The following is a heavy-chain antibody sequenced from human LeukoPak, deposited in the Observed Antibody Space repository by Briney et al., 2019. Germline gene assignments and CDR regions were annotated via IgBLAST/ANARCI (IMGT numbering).Heavy chain of an antibody. CDR2: INPNSGDT. Sequence: ASVKVSCKASGYSFMDYYLHWVRQAPGQGLEWMGRINPNSGDTDYAQRFQDRVTMTTDTSTNTGHMDLSRLTLDDTAVYFCGRPDCTASACYSLLAWGQGTLVTVSS. V-gene: IGHV1-2*06. CDR3: GRPDCTASACYSLLA. J-gene: IGHJ4*02. CDR1: GYSFMDYY. D-gene: IGHD2-21*02.